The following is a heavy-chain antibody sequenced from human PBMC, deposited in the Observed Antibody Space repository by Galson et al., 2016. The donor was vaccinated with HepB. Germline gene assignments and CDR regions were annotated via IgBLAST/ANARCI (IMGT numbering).Heavy chain of an antibody. V-gene: IGHV3-9*01. CDR3: VKDIGGGNPMGYCDY. CDR2: ISWSSGDT. D-gene: IGHD4-23*01. Sequence: SLRLSCAASGFTFDDYAMHWVRQAPGKALEWVSGISWSSGDTDYADSVKGRFTISRDNARNCLYLQMNSLRTEDTAVYHCVKDIGGGNPMGYCDYWGQGTLVTVSS. J-gene: IGHJ4*02. CDR1: GFTFDDYA.